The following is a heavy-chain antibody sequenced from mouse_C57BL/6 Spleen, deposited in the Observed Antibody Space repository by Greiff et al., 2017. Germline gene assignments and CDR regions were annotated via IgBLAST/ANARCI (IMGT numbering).Heavy chain of an antibody. CDR2: IDPEDGET. D-gene: IGHD1-1*01. Sequence: VQLKESGAELVKPGASVKLSCTASGFNIKDYSMHWVKQRPEQGLEWIGRIDPEDGETKYAPKFQGKATITADTTSNTAYLQLSSLTSEDTAVYYCAREGDPYGSQTPYAFDYWGQGTTLTVSS. CDR1: GFNIKDYS. CDR3: AREGDPYGSQTPYAFDY. J-gene: IGHJ2*01. V-gene: IGHV14-2*01.